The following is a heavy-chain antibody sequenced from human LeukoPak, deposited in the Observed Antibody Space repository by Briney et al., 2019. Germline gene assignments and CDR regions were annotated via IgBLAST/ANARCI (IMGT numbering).Heavy chain of an antibody. D-gene: IGHD4-11*01. Sequence: SETLSLTCTVFGDSINSHYWSWVRQAPGKGLEWIGYIFYSGDTNYSPSLKSRVTISIDTSKKQFSLRLTSVTTADTAVYFCARTGDYSRSTGGWFDPWSQGTLVTVSS. CDR2: IFYSGDT. V-gene: IGHV4-59*11. CDR1: GDSINSHY. J-gene: IGHJ5*02. CDR3: ARTGDYSRSTGGWFDP.